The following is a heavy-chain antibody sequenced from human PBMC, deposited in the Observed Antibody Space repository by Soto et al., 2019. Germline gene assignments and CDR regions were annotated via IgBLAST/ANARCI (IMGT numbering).Heavy chain of an antibody. CDR2: ISSSSSYI. V-gene: IGHV3-21*01. J-gene: IGHJ3*01. Sequence: GSLRLSCAASGFTFSSYSMNWVRQAPGKGLEWVSSISSSSSYIYYADSVKGRFTISRDNAKNSLYLQMNSLRAEDTAVYYCARDKHYDISTGSCIGSYSAFDVWGQGTMVTVSS. D-gene: IGHD3-9*01. CDR3: ARDKHYDISTGSCIGSYSAFDV. CDR1: GFTFSSYS.